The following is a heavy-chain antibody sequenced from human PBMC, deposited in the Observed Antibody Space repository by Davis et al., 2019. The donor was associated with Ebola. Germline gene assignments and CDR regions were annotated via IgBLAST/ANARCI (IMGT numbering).Heavy chain of an antibody. Sequence: GGSLRLSCAASGFTFSTYWMSWVRQAPGKGLEWVSSISSSSSYIYYADSVKGRFTISRDNAKNSLYLQMNSLRAEDTAVYYCATKSSGWYDLGFDYWGQGTLVTVSS. D-gene: IGHD6-19*01. V-gene: IGHV3-21*04. CDR1: GFTFSTYW. CDR2: ISSSSSYI. CDR3: ATKSSGWYDLGFDY. J-gene: IGHJ4*02.